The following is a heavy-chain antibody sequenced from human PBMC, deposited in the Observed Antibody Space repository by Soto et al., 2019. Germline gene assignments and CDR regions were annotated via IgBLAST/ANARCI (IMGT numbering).Heavy chain of an antibody. D-gene: IGHD3-9*01. CDR1: GFTPTTTP. J-gene: IGHJ4*02. V-gene: IGHV3-23*01. CDR2: ISGTASRT. Sequence: GGSLRLSCAVSGFTPTTTPLSWVRQRPGNGLEWVTTISGTASRTYYVDSVKGRFFISRDNSKNTVTLQMNNLTVDHTDVYYCATSFRYFDNSGQGTRVTVPS. CDR3: ATSFRYFDN.